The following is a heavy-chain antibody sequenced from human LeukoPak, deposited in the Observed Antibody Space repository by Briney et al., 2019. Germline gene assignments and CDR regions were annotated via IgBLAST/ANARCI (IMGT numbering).Heavy chain of an antibody. D-gene: IGHD3-3*01. V-gene: IGHV1-8*03. Sequence: ASVKVSCKASGYTFTSYDINWVRQATGQGLEWMGWMNPNSGNTGYAQKFQGRVTITRNTSISTAYMELSSLRSEDTAVYYCARGRPYDFWSGYYRLLTNWFDPWGQGTLVTVSS. J-gene: IGHJ5*02. CDR1: GYTFTSYD. CDR3: ARGRPYDFWSGYYRLLTNWFDP. CDR2: MNPNSGNT.